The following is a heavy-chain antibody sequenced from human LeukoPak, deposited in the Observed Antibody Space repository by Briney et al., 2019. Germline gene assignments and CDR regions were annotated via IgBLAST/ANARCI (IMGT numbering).Heavy chain of an antibody. V-gene: IGHV3-23*01. J-gene: IGHJ6*02. CDR2: IASDYKT. D-gene: IGHD3-10*01. CDR3: ANYVHYYLAMDA. Sequence: GGSLRPSCAASGFTFSGFAMTWGRQAPGEGVGWVSSIASDYKTHYSESVKGRFAISRDNSKSTLFLQMNSLRAEDTALYYCANYVHYYLAMDAWGQGTAVTVSS. CDR1: GFTFSGFA.